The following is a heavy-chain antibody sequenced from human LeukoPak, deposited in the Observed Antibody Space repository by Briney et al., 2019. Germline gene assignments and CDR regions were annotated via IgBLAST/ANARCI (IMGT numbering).Heavy chain of an antibody. Sequence: SETLSLTCTVPGGSISSSSYYWGWIRQPPGKGLEWIGSIYYSGSTYYNPSLKSRVTISVDTSKNQFSLKLSSVTAADTAVYYCARGITMTHDYWGQGTLVTVSS. CDR1: GGSISSSSYY. V-gene: IGHV4-39*01. CDR2: IYYSGST. CDR3: ARGITMTHDY. D-gene: IGHD3-22*01. J-gene: IGHJ4*02.